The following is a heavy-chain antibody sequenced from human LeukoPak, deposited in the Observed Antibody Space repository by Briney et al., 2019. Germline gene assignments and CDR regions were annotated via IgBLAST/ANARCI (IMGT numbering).Heavy chain of an antibody. D-gene: IGHD1-26*01. CDR2: INNGDTT. CDR3: ARAWRETQKDAFDI. J-gene: IGHJ3*02. Sequence: SGGSLRLSCAASGFTDNTNHMSWVRQAPGKGLEWVSIINNGDTTYYADSVKGRFTISRDNSKNTLYLQMNSLRAEDTAVYYCARAWRETQKDAFDIWGQGTMVTVSS. CDR1: GFTDNTNH. V-gene: IGHV3-66*01.